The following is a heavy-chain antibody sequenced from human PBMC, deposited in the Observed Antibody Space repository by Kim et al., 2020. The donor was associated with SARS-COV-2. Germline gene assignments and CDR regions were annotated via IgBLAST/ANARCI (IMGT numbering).Heavy chain of an antibody. Sequence: GGSLRLSCAASGFTFSSSGMNWVRQAPGKGLVWVSYISGSSSNIYYADSVKGRFTISRDNAKNSLYLQMNSLRDEDTAVFYCARGRGITGIDAFDIWGHGTMVTVSS. CDR3: ARGRGITGIDAFDI. D-gene: IGHD1-20*01. CDR2: ISGSSSNI. J-gene: IGHJ3*02. V-gene: IGHV3-48*02. CDR1: GFTFSSSG.